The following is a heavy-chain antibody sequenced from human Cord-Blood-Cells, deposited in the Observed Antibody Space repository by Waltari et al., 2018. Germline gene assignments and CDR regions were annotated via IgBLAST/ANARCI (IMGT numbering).Heavy chain of an antibody. V-gene: IGHV3-53*04. J-gene: IGHJ4*02. CDR2: IYSGGST. CDR1: GFTVSSNY. D-gene: IGHD6-13*01. Sequence: EVQLVESGGGLVEPGGSLRLSCAASGFTVSSNYMSWVRQAPGKGLAWVSVIYSGGSTYDVDSVKGRFTISRHNSKNTLYLQMNSLRAEDTAVYYCARLAAAGTHFDYWGQGTLVTVSS. CDR3: ARLAAAGTHFDY.